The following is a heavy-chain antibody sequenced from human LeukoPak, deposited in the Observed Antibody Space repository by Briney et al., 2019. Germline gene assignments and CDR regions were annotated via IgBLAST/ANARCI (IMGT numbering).Heavy chain of an antibody. J-gene: IGHJ3*02. D-gene: IGHD3-3*01. Sequence: ASVSVSCKASGYTFTSYGINWVRQAPGQGLEWMGWISTYNGNTNYAQKLQGRVTMTTDTSTSTAYMELRSLRSDDTAIYYCARDHGSFGVVVNDAFDIWGQGTMVTVSS. CDR1: GYTFTSYG. CDR2: ISTYNGNT. CDR3: ARDHGSFGVVVNDAFDI. V-gene: IGHV1-18*01.